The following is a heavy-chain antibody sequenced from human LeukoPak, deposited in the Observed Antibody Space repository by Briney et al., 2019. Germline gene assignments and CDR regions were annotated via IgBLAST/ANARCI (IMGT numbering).Heavy chain of an antibody. CDR3: ARDRIDIKTGFGELSKGVDY. Sequence: GGSLRLSCAASGFTFSSYAMHWVRQAPGKGLEWVAVISYDGSNKYYADSVKGRFTISRDNSKNTLHLQMNSLRAEDTAVYYCARDRIDIKTGFGELSKGVDYWGQGTLVTVSS. D-gene: IGHD3-10*01. CDR2: ISYDGSNK. V-gene: IGHV3-30*04. CDR1: GFTFSSYA. J-gene: IGHJ4*02.